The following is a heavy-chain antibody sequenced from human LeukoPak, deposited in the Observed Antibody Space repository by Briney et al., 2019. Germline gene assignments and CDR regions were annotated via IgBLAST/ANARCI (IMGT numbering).Heavy chain of an antibody. J-gene: IGHJ4*02. Sequence: PGGSLRLSCAASGFTFSSSAMSWVRQAPGKGLEWVSAISGSGGSTYYADSVKGRFTISRDNSKNTLYLQMNSLRAEDTAVYYCAKGGGLVSYGPTDYWGQGTLVIVSS. CDR3: AKGGGLVSYGPTDY. CDR1: GFTFSSSA. CDR2: ISGSGGST. D-gene: IGHD5-18*01. V-gene: IGHV3-23*01.